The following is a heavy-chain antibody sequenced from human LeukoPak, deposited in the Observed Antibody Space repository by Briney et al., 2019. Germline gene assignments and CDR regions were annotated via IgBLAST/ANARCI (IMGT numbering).Heavy chain of an antibody. CDR3: AREVKYYYDSSGYPNWFDP. D-gene: IGHD3-22*01. CDR1: GGTFSKYS. Sequence: ASVKVSCKASGGTFSKYSISWVRQRPGQGLEWMGWISAYNGNTNYAQKLQGRVTMTTDTSTSTAYMELRSLRSDDTAVYYCAREVKYYYDSSGYPNWFDPWGQGTLVTVSS. CDR2: ISAYNGNT. V-gene: IGHV1-18*01. J-gene: IGHJ5*02.